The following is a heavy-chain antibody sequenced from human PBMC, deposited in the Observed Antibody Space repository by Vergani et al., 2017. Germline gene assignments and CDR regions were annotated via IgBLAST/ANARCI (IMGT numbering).Heavy chain of an antibody. V-gene: IGHV1-69-2*01. D-gene: IGHD4-17*01. CDR3: ATPQTVTTGGMEV. CDR2: VDPEDGET. J-gene: IGHJ6*02. CDR1: GYTFTDHY. Sequence: EVQLVQSGAEVKKPGATMKISCTVSGYTFTDHYMHWVKQAPGQGLEWMGLVDPEDGETIYAEKFKGRVTIAADTSTDTAHLELSSLRSEDTAVYYCATPQTVTTGGMEVWGQGTTVIVFS.